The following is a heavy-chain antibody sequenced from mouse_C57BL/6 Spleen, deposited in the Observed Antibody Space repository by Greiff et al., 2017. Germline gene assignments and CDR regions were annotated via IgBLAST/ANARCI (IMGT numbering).Heavy chain of an antibody. CDR2: IHPSDSDT. D-gene: IGHD1-1*01. J-gene: IGHJ2*01. V-gene: IGHV1-74*01. Sequence: VKLQESGAELVKPGASVKVSCEASGYTFTSYWMHWVKQRPGQGLEWIGRIHPSDSDTNYYQKFKGKATLTVDKSSSTAYMQLSSLTSEDSAVYYCAMDYYGSSEFDYWGQGTTLTVSS. CDR1: GYTFTSYW. CDR3: AMDYYGSSEFDY.